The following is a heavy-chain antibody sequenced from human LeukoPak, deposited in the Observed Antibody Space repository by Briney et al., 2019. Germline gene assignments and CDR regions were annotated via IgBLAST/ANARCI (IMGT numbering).Heavy chain of an antibody. V-gene: IGHV7-4-1*02. CDR1: GYPFTSYN. J-gene: IGHJ4*02. D-gene: IGHD3-22*01. CDR2: INTNTGNP. CDR3: ARKISASDGYYVY. Sequence: GASVKVSCKASGYPFTSYNVNWVRQAPGQGLEWMGWINTNTGNPTYAQGFTGRFVFSLDTSVSTAYLQISSLKAEDTAVYYCARKISASDGYYVYWGQGTLVTVSS.